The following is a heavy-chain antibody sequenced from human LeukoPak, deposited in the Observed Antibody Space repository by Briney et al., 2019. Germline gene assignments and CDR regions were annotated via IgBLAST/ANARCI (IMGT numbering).Heavy chain of an antibody. CDR2: IRHKAIRYTT. D-gene: IGHD3-22*01. CDR3: TRGSGDSSVNYYYGMDV. J-gene: IGHJ6*02. CDR1: GFTFSYHY. Sequence: GGSLRLSCAACGFTFSYHYMDGVRQAPGEGLEWVGRIRHKAIRYTTEYAASVKGRFTISRDESKNSLYLQMNSLETEDTAVYYCTRGSGDSSVNYYYGMDVWGQGPTITVSS. V-gene: IGHV3-72*01.